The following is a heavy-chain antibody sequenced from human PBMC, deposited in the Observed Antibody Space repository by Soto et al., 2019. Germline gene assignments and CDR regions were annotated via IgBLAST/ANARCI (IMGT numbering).Heavy chain of an antibody. CDR3: ARVRYGGNSYYFDH. J-gene: IGHJ4*02. CDR1: GFTFSRFW. CDR2: IQQDGSEK. Sequence: GGSLRLSCTVSGFTFSRFWMGWVRQAPGRGLEWVANIQQDGSEKYYVDSVKGRFTMSKDNVKNALYLQMNSLGAEDTAVYHCARVRYGGNSYYFDHWGQGALVTVSS. D-gene: IGHD4-17*01. V-gene: IGHV3-7*03.